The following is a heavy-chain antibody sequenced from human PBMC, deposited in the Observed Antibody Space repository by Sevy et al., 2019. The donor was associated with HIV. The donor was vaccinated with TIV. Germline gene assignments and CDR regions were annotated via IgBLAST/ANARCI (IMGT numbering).Heavy chain of an antibody. Sequence: GESLKISCAASGFTFSNYAMSWVRQAPGKGLEWVSGISDSAYNTYYADSVKGRFTISRDNSKNSLYLQMNSLRAEDTAVYYCTKDDAYTVATSYYFDYWGQGTLVTVSS. CDR2: ISDSAYNT. J-gene: IGHJ4*02. CDR1: GFTFSNYA. CDR3: TKDDAYTVATSYYFDY. D-gene: IGHD5-12*01. V-gene: IGHV3-23*01.